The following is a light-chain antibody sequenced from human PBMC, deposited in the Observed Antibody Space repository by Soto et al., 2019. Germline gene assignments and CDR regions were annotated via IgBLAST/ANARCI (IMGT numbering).Light chain of an antibody. CDR2: KDN. J-gene: IGLJ2*01. CDR1: KLGDKY. Sequence: SYELTQPPSVSVSPGQTAKFTCSGDKLGDKYAYWYQQKPGQSPVVVIYKDNKRPSGIPERFSGSNSGNTATLTISGTQPMDEADYYCQAWDRTTAVFGGGTQLTVL. CDR3: QAWDRTTAV. V-gene: IGLV3-1*01.